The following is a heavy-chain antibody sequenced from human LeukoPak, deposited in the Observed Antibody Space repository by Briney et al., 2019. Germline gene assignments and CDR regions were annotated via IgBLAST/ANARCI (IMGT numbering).Heavy chain of an antibody. CDR2: IYYSGST. D-gene: IGHD2-15*01. Sequence: SETLSLTRTVSGGSISSYYWSWIRQPPGKGLEWIGYIYYSGSTNYNPSLKGRVTISVDTSKNQFSLKLSSVTAADTAVYYCAREDCSGGSCYTKYTNHAFDIWGQGTMVTVSS. CDR1: GGSISSYY. J-gene: IGHJ3*02. V-gene: IGHV4-59*01. CDR3: AREDCSGGSCYTKYTNHAFDI.